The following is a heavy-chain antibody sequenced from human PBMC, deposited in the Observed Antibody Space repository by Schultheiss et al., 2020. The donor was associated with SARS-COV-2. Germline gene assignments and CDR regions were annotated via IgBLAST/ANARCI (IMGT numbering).Heavy chain of an antibody. CDR3: AHSSGYLYYFDY. J-gene: IGHJ4*02. CDR1: GGSISSGGYY. D-gene: IGHD3-22*01. Sequence: SETLSLTCTVSGGSISSGGYYWSWIRQHPGKGLEWIGNIYYSGSTYYNPSLKSRVTISVDTSKNQFSLKLSSVTAADTAVYYCAHSSGYLYYFDYWGQGTLVTVSS. V-gene: IGHV4-31*03. CDR2: IYYSGST.